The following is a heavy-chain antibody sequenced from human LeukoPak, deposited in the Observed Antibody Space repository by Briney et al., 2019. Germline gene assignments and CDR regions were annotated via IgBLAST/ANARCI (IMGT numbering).Heavy chain of an antibody. CDR2: ISSSSRPI. Sequence: GGPLSLSCGPSGLPFSSYSMIWVRQAPGRGLEWVSYISSSSRPIYYADSVKGRFTISRDNAKNSLYLQMNSLRDEDTAVYYCARDLLFDYWSQGTLVTVSS. D-gene: IGHD2-15*01. CDR3: ARDLLFDY. CDR1: GLPFSSYS. J-gene: IGHJ4*02. V-gene: IGHV3-48*02.